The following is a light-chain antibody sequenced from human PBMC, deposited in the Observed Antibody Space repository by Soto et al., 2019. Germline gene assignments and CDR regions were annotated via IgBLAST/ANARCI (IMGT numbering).Light chain of an antibody. J-gene: IGKJ1*01. CDR1: QSVSSSY. V-gene: IGKV3-20*01. Sequence: ESVFTQSPGTMSLSPGERATLSCGASQSVSSSYLAWYQQKPGQAPRLLIYGASSRATGIPDRFRGSGSGTDFTLTISSLQPEDIATYYCQESYSTSFGQGTKVDIK. CDR3: QESYSTS. CDR2: GAS.